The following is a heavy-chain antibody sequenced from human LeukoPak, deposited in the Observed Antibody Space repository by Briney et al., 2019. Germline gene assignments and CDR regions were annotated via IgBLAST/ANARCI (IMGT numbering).Heavy chain of an antibody. Sequence: ASVKVSCKASGYTFTSYGISWVRQAPGQGLEWMGWISAYNSNTNYAQKLQCRVTMTTDTSTSTAYMELRSLRSDDTAVYYCASTNAGLFDYWGQGTLVTVSS. CDR1: GYTFTSYG. V-gene: IGHV1-18*01. CDR3: ASTNAGLFDY. J-gene: IGHJ4*01. CDR2: ISAYNSNT. D-gene: IGHD2-2*01.